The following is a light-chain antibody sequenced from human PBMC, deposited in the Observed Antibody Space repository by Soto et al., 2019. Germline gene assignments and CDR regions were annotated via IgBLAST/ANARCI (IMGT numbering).Light chain of an antibody. Sequence: QSVLTQPPSASASPGASVTLTCTLSSGYSNYKVDWYQQRPGKGPRFVMRVGTGGSVGSKGDGIPDRFSVLGSGLNRYLTIKNIQEEDESDYHCGADHGSGSNFVWVFGGGTKVTVL. CDR2: VGTGGSVG. J-gene: IGLJ2*01. CDR3: GADHGSGSNFVWV. CDR1: SGYSNYK. V-gene: IGLV9-49*01.